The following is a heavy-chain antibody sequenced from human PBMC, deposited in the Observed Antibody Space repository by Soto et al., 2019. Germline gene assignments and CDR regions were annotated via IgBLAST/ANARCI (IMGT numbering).Heavy chain of an antibody. Sequence: PGESLKISCKGSGYSFTSYWIGWVLQMPWKGLEWMGIIYPGDSDTRYSPSFQGQVTISADKSISTAYLQWSSLKASDTAMYYCARRSSNVWGTWFQLDYWGQGTLVTVSS. CDR2: IYPGDSDT. CDR3: ARRSSNVWGTWFQLDY. CDR1: GYSFTSYW. J-gene: IGHJ4*02. V-gene: IGHV5-51*01. D-gene: IGHD3-16*01.